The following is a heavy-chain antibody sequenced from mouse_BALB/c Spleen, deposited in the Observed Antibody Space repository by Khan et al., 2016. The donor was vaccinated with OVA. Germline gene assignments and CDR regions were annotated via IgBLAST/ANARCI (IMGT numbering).Heavy chain of an antibody. CDR2: ITYSGST. V-gene: IGHV3-2*02. CDR1: GYSITSDYA. J-gene: IGHJ3*01. D-gene: IGHD3-3*01. CDR3: ARGRAY. Sequence: EVQLQESGPGPVKPSQSLSLTCTVTGYSITSDYAWNWIRQFPGNKLEWMGYITYSGSTRYIPSPKSRISITRDTSTNQFFLQLNSVTSEDTATYYCARGRAYWGQGTLVTVSA.